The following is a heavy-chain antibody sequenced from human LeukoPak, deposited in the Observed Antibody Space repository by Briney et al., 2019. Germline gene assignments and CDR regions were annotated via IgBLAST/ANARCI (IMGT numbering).Heavy chain of an antibody. Sequence: GGSLRLSCAASGFTFDDYGMSWVRQAPGKGLEWVSGINWNGGSTGYADSVKGRFTISRDNAKNSLYLQMNSLRAEDTALYCCARDSGKGYFHISFNYWGQGTLVTVSS. CDR3: ARDSGKGYFHISFNY. CDR1: GFTFDDYG. V-gene: IGHV3-20*04. CDR2: INWNGGST. D-gene: IGHD1-14*01. J-gene: IGHJ4*02.